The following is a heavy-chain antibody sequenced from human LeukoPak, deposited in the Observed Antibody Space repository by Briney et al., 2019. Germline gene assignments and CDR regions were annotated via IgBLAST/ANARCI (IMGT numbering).Heavy chain of an antibody. CDR1: GYTFNKYY. CDR2: INPSGST. V-gene: IGHV1-46*02. CDR3: ARHRDSIGLYIIWAFDI. J-gene: IGHJ3*02. Sequence: ASVTVSYKASGYTFNKYYMHWVGQAPGQGSEGMGMINPSGSTSNPQKFQGRVTMTKDMTTTTDYMELSRLRSEDTAEHYCARHRDSIGLYIIWAFDIWGQGTMVTVSS. D-gene: IGHD6-19*01.